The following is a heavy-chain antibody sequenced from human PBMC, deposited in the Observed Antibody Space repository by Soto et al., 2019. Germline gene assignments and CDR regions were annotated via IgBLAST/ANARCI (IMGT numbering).Heavy chain of an antibody. CDR2: INPYNGNT. D-gene: IGHD3-16*01. CDR1: GYTFTSYG. CDR3: AGDWFGIDY. V-gene: IGHV1-18*01. J-gene: IGHJ4*02. Sequence: QVQLVQSGAEVKKPGASVKVSCKASGYTFTSYGISWVRQAPGQGLEWMGWINPYNGNTNYAQKLQGRVTMTTATSPNTAYMELRSRSSDDTAVYHCAGDWFGIDYWGQGPLVTVSS.